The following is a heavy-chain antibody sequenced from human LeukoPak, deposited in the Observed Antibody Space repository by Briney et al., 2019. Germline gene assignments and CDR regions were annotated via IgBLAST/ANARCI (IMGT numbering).Heavy chain of an antibody. CDR2: IYYSGST. CDR1: GGSISSYY. CDR3: ARSERWFDP. Sequence: SETLSLTCTVSGGSISSYYWSWIRQPPGKGLERIGYIYYSGSTNYNPSLKSRVTISVDTSKNQFSLKLSSVTAADTAVYYCARSERWFDPWGQGTLVTVSS. V-gene: IGHV4-59*08. D-gene: IGHD1-1*01. J-gene: IGHJ5*02.